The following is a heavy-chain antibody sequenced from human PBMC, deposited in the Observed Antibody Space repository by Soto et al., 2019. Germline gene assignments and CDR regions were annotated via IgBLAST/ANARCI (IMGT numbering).Heavy chain of an antibody. CDR1: GDAISSGNES. V-gene: IGHV4-30-4*01. Sequence: SETLSLTCTVPGDAISSGNESWSWIRQPPGKDLEGIGYIFSSGTTYYNPSPKSLLTMSLDASQNQFSLKLNSLTDADTAVYFCARVPSPFDYYYAMDVWGQGTTVTVSS. CDR2: IFSSGTT. D-gene: IGHD3-16*01. CDR3: ARVPSPFDYYYAMDV. J-gene: IGHJ6*02.